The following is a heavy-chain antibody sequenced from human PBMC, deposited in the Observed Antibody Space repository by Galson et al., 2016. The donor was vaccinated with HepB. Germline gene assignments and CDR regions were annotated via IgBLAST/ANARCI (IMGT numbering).Heavy chain of an antibody. CDR1: GFSFRNYG. CDR3: VAGKEYFQH. CDR2: ISDDGTNK. Sequence: SLRLSCAASGFSFRNYGMHWVRQVPGKGLDWVSAISDDGTNKYYADSVKGRFTISRDNSKNTLSLQMNSLRAEDTAVYYCVAGKEYFQHWGQGTLVTVSS. J-gene: IGHJ1*01. D-gene: IGHD6-19*01. V-gene: IGHV3-30*03.